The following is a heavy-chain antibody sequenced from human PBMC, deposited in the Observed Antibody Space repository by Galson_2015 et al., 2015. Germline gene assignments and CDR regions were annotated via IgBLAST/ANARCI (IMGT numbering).Heavy chain of an antibody. V-gene: IGHV6-1*01. CDR2: TYYRSKWYN. J-gene: IGHJ4*02. CDR1: GDSVSSKSAA. CDR3: ARGSSGLYYFDS. Sequence: CAISGDSVSSKSAAWNWIRQSPSRGLEWLGRTYYRSKWYNDYAVSVKSRITINPDTSKNQFSLHLNSVTPEDTAVYFCARGSSGLYYFDSWGQGTLVTVSS. D-gene: IGHD6-19*01.